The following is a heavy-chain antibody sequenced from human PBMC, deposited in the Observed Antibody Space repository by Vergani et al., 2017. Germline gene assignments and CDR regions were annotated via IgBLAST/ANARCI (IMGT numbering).Heavy chain of an antibody. Sequence: EVQLLESGGDLVQPGGSRRLSCAASGFPFIMHAMGWFRQAPGKGLEWVSTLSASDRRTHYADSVKGRFTISRDNVRNLVFLEMHDLRVADTAVYYCARELVAGTKEIDYWGQGTLVTVSS. CDR3: ARELVAGTKEIDY. D-gene: IGHD6-19*01. V-gene: IGHV3-23*01. CDR2: LSASDRRT. CDR1: GFPFIMHA. J-gene: IGHJ4*02.